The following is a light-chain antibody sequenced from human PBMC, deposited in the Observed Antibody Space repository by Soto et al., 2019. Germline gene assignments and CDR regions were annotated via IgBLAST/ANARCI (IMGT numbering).Light chain of an antibody. J-gene: IGKJ2*02. CDR1: RRVSSS. Sequence: EIVMTQSPATLSVSPGERATLSCRASRRVSSSVAWYQQKPGQAPRLLIYGASTRATGIPARFSGSGSGTEFTLTISSLQSEDFAVYYCQQYNNWPPSTFGQGTKLEIK. CDR3: QQYNNWPPST. V-gene: IGKV3-15*01. CDR2: GAS.